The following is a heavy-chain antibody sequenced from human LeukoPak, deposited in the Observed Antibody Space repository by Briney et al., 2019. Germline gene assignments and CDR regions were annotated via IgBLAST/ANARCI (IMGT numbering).Heavy chain of an antibody. CDR3: ARVRRGYSYGYYFDY. Sequence: ASVKVSCKASGYTFTSYDINWVRQATGQGLEWMGWMNPNSGNTGYAQKFRGRVTITRNTSISTAYMELSSLRSEDTAVYYCARVRRGYSYGYYFDYWGQGTLVTVSS. J-gene: IGHJ4*02. CDR2: MNPNSGNT. D-gene: IGHD5-18*01. CDR1: GYTFTSYD. V-gene: IGHV1-8*03.